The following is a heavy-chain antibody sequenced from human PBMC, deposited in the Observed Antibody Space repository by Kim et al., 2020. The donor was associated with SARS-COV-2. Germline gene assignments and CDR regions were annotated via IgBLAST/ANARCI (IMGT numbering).Heavy chain of an antibody. D-gene: IGHD6-19*01. V-gene: IGHV3-72*01. J-gene: IGHJ3*01. CDR3: ARDFQGLSS. Sequence: TTEYAASVKGRFIISRDDRKNSLYLQMNSLKTEDTAMYYCARDFQGLSSWGQGTMVTVSS. CDR2: TT.